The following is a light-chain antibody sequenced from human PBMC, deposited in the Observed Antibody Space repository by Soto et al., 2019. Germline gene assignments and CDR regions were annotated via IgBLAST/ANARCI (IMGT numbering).Light chain of an antibody. CDR3: AAWDDSLNDVV. V-gene: IGLV1-44*01. J-gene: IGLJ2*01. Sequence: QSVLTQPPSASGIPGQRVTISCSGSSSNIGSNTVNWYQQLPGTAPKLLIYSNNQRPSGVPDRFSGSKSGTSASLAISGLQSEDEADYYCAAWDDSLNDVVFGGGTKVTVL. CDR2: SNN. CDR1: SSNIGSNT.